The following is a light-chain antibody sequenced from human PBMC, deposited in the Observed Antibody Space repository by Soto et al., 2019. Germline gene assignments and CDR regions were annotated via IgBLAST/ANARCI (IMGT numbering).Light chain of an antibody. CDR1: QSVSNK. V-gene: IGKV3-15*01. Sequence: VMTQSPGTMSVSPGERATLTCRASQSVSNKLAWYQQKRGQAPRLLIYDASTRATDVPTRFSGSGSGTEFTLTISSLQSEDFAVYYCQQHNNWPLTFGGGAKVEI. J-gene: IGKJ4*01. CDR2: DAS. CDR3: QQHNNWPLT.